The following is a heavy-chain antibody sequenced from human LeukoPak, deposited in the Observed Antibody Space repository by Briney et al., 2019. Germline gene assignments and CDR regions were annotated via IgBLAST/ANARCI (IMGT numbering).Heavy chain of an antibody. CDR3: AGDRRRGAFDI. V-gene: IGHV4-61*01. Sequence: SETLSLTCTVSGGSVSSGSYYWSWIRQPPGKGLEWIGYIYYSGSTNYNPSLKSRVTISVDTSKNQFSLKLSSVTAADTAVYYCAGDRRRGAFDIWGQGTMVTVSS. J-gene: IGHJ3*02. CDR1: GGSVSSGSYY. CDR2: IYYSGST.